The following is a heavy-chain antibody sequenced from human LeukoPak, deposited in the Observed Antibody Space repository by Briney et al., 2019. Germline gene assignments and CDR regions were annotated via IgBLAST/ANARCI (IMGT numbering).Heavy chain of an antibody. CDR2: ISGSGGST. D-gene: IGHD1-14*01. CDR3: ARARPPNREFDY. CDR1: GFTFSSYA. J-gene: IGHJ4*02. Sequence: GSLRLSCAASGFTFSSYAMSWVRQAPGKGLEWVSAISGSGGSTYYADSVKGRFTISRDNSKNTLYMEVNSLRVEDTAIYFCARARPPNREFDYWGRGTLVTVSS. V-gene: IGHV3-23*01.